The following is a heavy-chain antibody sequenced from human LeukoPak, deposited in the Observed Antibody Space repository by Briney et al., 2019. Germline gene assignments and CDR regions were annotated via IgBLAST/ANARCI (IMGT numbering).Heavy chain of an antibody. CDR1: GFIFSSYA. CDR2: ISGSGGST. CDR3: AKDEAIQDHY. V-gene: IGHV3-23*01. Sequence: GGSLRLSCATSGFIFSSYAMSWVRQAPGKGLEWVSAISGSGGSTYYADSVKGRFTISRDNSKNTLYLQMNSLRAEDTAVYYCAKDEAIQDHYWGQGTLVTVSS. J-gene: IGHJ4*02. D-gene: IGHD5-18*01.